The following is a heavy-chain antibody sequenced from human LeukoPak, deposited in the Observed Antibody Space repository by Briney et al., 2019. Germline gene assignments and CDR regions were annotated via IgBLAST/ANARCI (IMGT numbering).Heavy chain of an antibody. J-gene: IGHJ5*02. V-gene: IGHV1-69*05. Sequence: ASVKVSCKASGGTFSSYAISWVRQAPGQGLEWMGGIIPIFGTANYAQKFQGRVTITTDESTSTAYMELSSLRSEDTAVYYCAIDGVGDPNWFDPWGQGTLVTVSS. CDR3: AIDGVGDPNWFDP. D-gene: IGHD2-21*01. CDR1: GGTFSSYA. CDR2: IIPIFGTA.